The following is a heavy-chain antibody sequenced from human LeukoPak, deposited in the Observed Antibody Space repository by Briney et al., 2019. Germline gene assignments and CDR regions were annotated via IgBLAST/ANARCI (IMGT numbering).Heavy chain of an antibody. CDR3: TRDQMNY. J-gene: IGHJ4*02. V-gene: IGHV3-53*01. CDR1: EFTVSRNY. D-gene: IGHD5-24*01. Sequence: GGSLRLSCTASEFTVSRNYMLWVRQAPGKGLEWVSLIFSNGDTHYADSVKGRFTISRDTSKNTVYLQMNSLRVEDMAMYYCTRDQMNYWGQGTLVTVSS. CDR2: IFSNGDT.